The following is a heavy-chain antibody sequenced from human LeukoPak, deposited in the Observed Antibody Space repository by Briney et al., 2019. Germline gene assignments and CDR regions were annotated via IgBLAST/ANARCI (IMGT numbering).Heavy chain of an antibody. J-gene: IGHJ6*03. CDR3: ARDHSTLDFNYYKMDV. Sequence: GRSLRLSWVASGFTLSTYAIHWVRQPPGKGLVWVAVMSPDGTNKYYADSVKGRFTISRDSSKNTLFLQMNGLRVDDTAAYYCARDHSTLDFNYYKMDVWGQGATVT. CDR1: GFTLSTYA. CDR2: MSPDGTNK. V-gene: IGHV3-30*04.